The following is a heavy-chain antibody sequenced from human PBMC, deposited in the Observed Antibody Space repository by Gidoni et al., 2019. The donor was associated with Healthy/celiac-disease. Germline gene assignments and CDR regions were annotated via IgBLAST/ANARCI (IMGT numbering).Heavy chain of an antibody. CDR2: ISWNSGSI. CDR3: AKDIDLSSSWTSFDY. V-gene: IGHV3-9*01. J-gene: IGHJ4*02. CDR1: GFTFDDYA. Sequence: EVQLVESGGGLVQPGRSLRLSCAASGFTFDDYAMHWVRQAPGKGLEWVSGISWNSGSIGYADSVKGRFTISRDNAKNSLYLQMNSLRAEDTALYYCAKDIDLSSSWTSFDYWGQGTLVTVSS. D-gene: IGHD6-13*01.